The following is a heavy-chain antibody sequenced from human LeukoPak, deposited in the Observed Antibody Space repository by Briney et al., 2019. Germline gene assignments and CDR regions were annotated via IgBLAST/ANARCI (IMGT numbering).Heavy chain of an antibody. CDR2: ISSSSSYI. V-gene: IGHV3-21*04. Sequence: GGSLRLSCAASGFTFGSHTMNWVRQAPGKGLEWVSCISSSSSYIYCADSVKGRFTISRDNAKSSLYLQMNSLRAEDTAVYYCARESGYSNADYWGQGTQVTVSS. J-gene: IGHJ4*02. CDR3: ARESGYSNADY. CDR1: GFTFGSHT. D-gene: IGHD4-11*01.